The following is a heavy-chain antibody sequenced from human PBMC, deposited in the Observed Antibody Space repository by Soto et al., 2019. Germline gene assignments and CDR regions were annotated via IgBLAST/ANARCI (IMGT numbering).Heavy chain of an antibody. J-gene: IGHJ5*02. Sequence: QVQLQESGPGLVKPSQTLSLTCTVSGGSISSGDYYWSWIRQPPGKGLEWIGYIYYSGSTYYNPSRKSRVTISVDTSKNPFSLKLSSVTPADTAVYYCARERPDGSRLDPWGQGTLFTVSS. V-gene: IGHV4-30-4*01. CDR1: GGSISSGDYY. D-gene: IGHD6-13*01. CDR3: ARERPDGSRLDP. CDR2: IYYSGST.